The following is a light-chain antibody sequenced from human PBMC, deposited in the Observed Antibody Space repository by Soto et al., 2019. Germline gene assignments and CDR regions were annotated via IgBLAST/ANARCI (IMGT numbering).Light chain of an antibody. CDR2: GAS. J-gene: IGKJ1*01. Sequence: EIVMTQSPATLSVSPRERATLSCRASQSINRNLAWYQQKPGQAHRLLIHGASSRATGIPARFSGSGSGTEFTLTISSMQSEDFAGYYCQQFDNWLWTLGQGTKVEVK. CDR3: QQFDNWLWT. CDR1: QSINRN. V-gene: IGKV3-15*01.